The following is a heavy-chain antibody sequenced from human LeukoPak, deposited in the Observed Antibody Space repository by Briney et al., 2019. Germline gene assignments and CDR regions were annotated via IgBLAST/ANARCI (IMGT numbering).Heavy chain of an antibody. CDR3: ARDAGGPYINSSEWFDP. CDR2: ISGSGDST. V-gene: IGHV3-23*01. CDR1: GFTFSSYG. D-gene: IGHD6-6*01. J-gene: IGHJ5*02. Sequence: GGSLRLSCVVSGFTFSSYGMNWVRQAPGKGLEWVSVISGSGDSTYYADSVKGRFTISRDNSKNTLHLQMNSLRAEDTAVYYCARDAGGPYINSSEWFDPWGQGTLVTVSS.